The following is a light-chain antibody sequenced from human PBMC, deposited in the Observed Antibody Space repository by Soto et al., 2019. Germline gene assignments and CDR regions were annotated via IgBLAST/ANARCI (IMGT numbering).Light chain of an antibody. CDR3: QTWGTGIGV. CDR2: LNSDGSH. CDR1: SGHSSYA. J-gene: IGLJ2*01. Sequence: QPVLTQSPSASASLGASVKLTCTLSSGHSSYAIAWHQQQPEKGPRYLMKLNSDGSHRKGDGIPDRFSGSSSGAEHYLTISSLQSEDEADYYCQTWGTGIGVFGGGTKLNVL. V-gene: IGLV4-69*01.